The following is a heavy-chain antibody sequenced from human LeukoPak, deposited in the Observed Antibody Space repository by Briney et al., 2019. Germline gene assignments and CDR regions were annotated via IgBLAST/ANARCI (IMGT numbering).Heavy chain of an antibody. V-gene: IGHV3-9*01. D-gene: IGHD5-24*01. Sequence: GRSLRLSCAASGFTFDDYAMHWVRQAPGKGLEWVSGISWNSGSISYADSVKGRFTISRDNAKNSLYLQMNSLRAEDTALYYCAKGLEMATIFAIDYWGQGTLVTVSS. CDR2: ISWNSGSI. CDR3: AKGLEMATIFAIDY. CDR1: GFTFDDYA. J-gene: IGHJ4*02.